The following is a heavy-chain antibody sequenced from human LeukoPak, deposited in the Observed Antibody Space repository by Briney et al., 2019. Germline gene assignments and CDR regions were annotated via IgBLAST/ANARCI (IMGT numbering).Heavy chain of an antibody. Sequence: SVKVSCKASGGTFSSYAISWVQQAPGQGLEWMGGIIPIFGTANYAQKFQGRVTITADESTSTAHMEMSSLRSEDTAVYYCARDLLGIVGAVDYWGQGTLVTVSS. CDR3: ARDLLGIVGAVDY. J-gene: IGHJ4*02. V-gene: IGHV1-69*13. CDR1: GGTFSSYA. CDR2: IIPIFGTA. D-gene: IGHD1-26*01.